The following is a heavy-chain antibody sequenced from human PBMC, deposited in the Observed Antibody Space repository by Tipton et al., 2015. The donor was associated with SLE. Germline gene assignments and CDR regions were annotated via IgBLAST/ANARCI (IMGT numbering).Heavy chain of an antibody. CDR2: IYYSGRT. J-gene: IGHJ3*02. Sequence: TLSLTCTVSGGSISSHYWSWIRQPPGKGLEWIGYIYYSGRTNYNPSLKSRVTISVDTSKNQFSLKLSSVTAADTAVYYCAREEQQFDAFDIWGQGTMVTVSS. D-gene: IGHD6-13*01. CDR1: GGSISSHY. CDR3: AREEQQFDAFDI. V-gene: IGHV4-59*11.